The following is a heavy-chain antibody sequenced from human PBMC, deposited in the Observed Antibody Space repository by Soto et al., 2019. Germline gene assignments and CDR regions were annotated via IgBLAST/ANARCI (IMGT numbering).Heavy chain of an antibody. CDR1: GFNFRTYA. V-gene: IGHV3-23*05. J-gene: IGHJ4*02. CDR2: IDDANSA. CDR3: TKRPMCAGDCWFFDD. Sequence: EVRLLESGGGSEQPGGSLRLSCAASGFNFRTYAMYWVRQAPGKGLEWVSAIDDANSAYYADSVKGRFIISRDNSRNTLYLQMDGLRVEDTAIYFCTKRPMCAGDCWFFDDWGQGILATVSS. D-gene: IGHD2-21*02.